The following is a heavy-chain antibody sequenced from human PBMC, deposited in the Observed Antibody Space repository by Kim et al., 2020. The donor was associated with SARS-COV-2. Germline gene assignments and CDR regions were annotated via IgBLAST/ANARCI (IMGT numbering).Heavy chain of an antibody. D-gene: IGHD5-18*01. V-gene: IGHV4-39*01. J-gene: IGHJ4*02. CDR3: ARHPTWIQLWLESDYFDY. Sequence: KSRVTISVDTSKNQFSLKLSSVTAADTAVYYCARHPTWIQLWLESDYFDYWGQGTLVTVSS.